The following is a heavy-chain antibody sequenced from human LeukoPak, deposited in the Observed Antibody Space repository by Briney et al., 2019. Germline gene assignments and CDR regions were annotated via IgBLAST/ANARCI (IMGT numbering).Heavy chain of an antibody. Sequence: ASVKVSRKGSGYTSTGYYMHWGRQAPGQGREWVGWGNPNSGGTNYAHKFQGRVTMSRGTSISTAYTEVSRPRSDDKAVYYCARQRYLDIWGQGTMVTVSS. D-gene: IGHD3-9*01. CDR2: GNPNSGGT. CDR3: ARQRYLDI. CDR1: GYTSTGYY. J-gene: IGHJ3*02. V-gene: IGHV1-2*02.